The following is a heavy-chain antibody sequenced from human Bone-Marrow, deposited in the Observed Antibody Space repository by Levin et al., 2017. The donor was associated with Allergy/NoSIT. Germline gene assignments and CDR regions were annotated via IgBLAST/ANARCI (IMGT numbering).Heavy chain of an antibody. D-gene: IGHD3-22*01. CDR2: IDIVGDT. Sequence: PGGSLRLSCAASGFTFSNHDIHWVRQVAGKGLEWVSAIDIVGDTYYADSVKGRFTISRDNAGNSLSLQMNILRAEDTAVYYCVREFGRPGYYHFDLWGRGTLVTVSS. J-gene: IGHJ2*01. V-gene: IGHV3-13*01. CDR1: GFTFSNHD. CDR3: VREFGRPGYYHFDL.